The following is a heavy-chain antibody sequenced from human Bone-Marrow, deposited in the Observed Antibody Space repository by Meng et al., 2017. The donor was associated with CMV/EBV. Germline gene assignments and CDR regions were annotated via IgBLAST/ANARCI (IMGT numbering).Heavy chain of an antibody. D-gene: IGHD4-11*01. J-gene: IGHJ6*02. CDR3: AKDHLTVTTRYSGMDF. V-gene: IGHV3-30*02. CDR2: IRYDGSNK. CDR1: GFTFSSYG. Sequence: GESLKISCAASGFTFSSYGMHWVRQAPGKGLEWVAFIRYDGSNKYYADSVKGRFTISRDNSKNTLYLQMNSLRAEDTAVYYCAKDHLTVTTRYSGMDFWGQGTTVTVSS.